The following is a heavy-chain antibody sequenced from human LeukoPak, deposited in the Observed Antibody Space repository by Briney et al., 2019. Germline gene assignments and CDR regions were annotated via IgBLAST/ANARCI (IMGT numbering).Heavy chain of an antibody. V-gene: IGHV5-51*01. D-gene: IGHD3-10*01. CDR2: IYPGDSDT. CDR3: ARLHGSGSYINYYGMDV. J-gene: IGHJ6*02. Sequence: GESLKISCKGSGYSFTSYWIGWVRQMPGKGLEWMGIIYPGDSDTRYSPSFQGQVTISADKSISTAYLQWSSLKASDTAMYYCARLHGSGSYINYYGMDVWGQGTTVTVSS. CDR1: GYSFTSYW.